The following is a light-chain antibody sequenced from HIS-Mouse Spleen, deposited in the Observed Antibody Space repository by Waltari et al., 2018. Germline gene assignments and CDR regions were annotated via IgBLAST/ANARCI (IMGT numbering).Light chain of an antibody. CDR1: ALPKQY. V-gene: IGLV3-25*03. Sequence: SYELTQPPSVSVSPGQTARITCPGEALPKQYAYWYQQKPGQAPVLVIYKDSERPSGIPERFSGSSSGTTVTLTISGVQAEDEADYYCQSADSSGTGWVFGGGTKLTVL. J-gene: IGLJ3*02. CDR3: QSADSSGTGWV. CDR2: KDS.